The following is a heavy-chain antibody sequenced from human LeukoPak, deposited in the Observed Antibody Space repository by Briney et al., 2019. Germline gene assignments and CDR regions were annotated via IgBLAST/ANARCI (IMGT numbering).Heavy chain of an antibody. CDR1: GFTFSNYA. CDR2: ISTSGSHI. CDR3: ARGNNYGGNSSYFDY. Sequence: PGGSLRLSCAASGFTFSNYAMSWVRQAPGKGLEWVSSISTSGSHIYYADSVTGRFTISRDNAKNSLYLQMNSLRAEDTAVYYCARGNNYGGNSSYFDYWGQGTLVTVSS. V-gene: IGHV3-21*01. D-gene: IGHD4-23*01. J-gene: IGHJ4*02.